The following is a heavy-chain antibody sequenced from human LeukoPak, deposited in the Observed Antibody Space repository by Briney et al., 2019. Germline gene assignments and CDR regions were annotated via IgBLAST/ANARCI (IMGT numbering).Heavy chain of an antibody. CDR3: AKEQAGIQLWPPLDY. V-gene: IGHV3-7*01. Sequence: GGSLRLSCAASGFTIGYYWMTWVRQAPGKGLEWVANIKQDGSEKYYVNSVKGRFTISRDNSKNTLYLQMNSLRAEDTAVYYCAKEQAGIQLWPPLDYWGQRTLVTVSS. D-gene: IGHD5-18*01. CDR2: IKQDGSEK. J-gene: IGHJ4*02. CDR1: GFTIGYYW.